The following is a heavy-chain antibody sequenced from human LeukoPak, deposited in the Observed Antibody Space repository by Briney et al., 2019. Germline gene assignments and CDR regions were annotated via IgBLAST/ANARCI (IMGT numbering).Heavy chain of an antibody. CDR3: ARGQQYYDFWSGHNWFDP. D-gene: IGHD3-3*01. Sequence: SETLSLTCAVYGGSFSGYYWSWIRQPPGKGLEWIGEINHSGSTNYNPSLKSRVTISVDTSKNQFSLKLSSVTAADTAVYYCARGQQYYDFWSGHNWFDPWGQGTLVTVSS. J-gene: IGHJ5*02. CDR2: INHSGST. CDR1: GGSFSGYY. V-gene: IGHV4-34*01.